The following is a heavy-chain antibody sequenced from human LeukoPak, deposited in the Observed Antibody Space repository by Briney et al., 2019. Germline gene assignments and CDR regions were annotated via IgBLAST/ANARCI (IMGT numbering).Heavy chain of an antibody. J-gene: IGHJ6*03. CDR3: ARDFWRGGYSYGLRYYYMDV. CDR2: IYTSGST. D-gene: IGHD5-18*01. Sequence: PSETLSLTCTVSGGSISSGSYYWRWIRQPAGKGLEWIGRIYTSGSTNYNPSLKSRVTISVDTSKNQFSLKLSSVTAADTAVYYCARDFWRGGYSYGLRYYYMDVWGKGTTVTVSS. CDR1: GGSISSGSYY. V-gene: IGHV4-61*02.